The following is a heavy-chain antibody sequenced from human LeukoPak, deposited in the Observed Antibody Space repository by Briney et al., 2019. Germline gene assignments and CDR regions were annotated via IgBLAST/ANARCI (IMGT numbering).Heavy chain of an antibody. Sequence: GRSLRLSCAASGFTFDDYAMPWVRQAPGKGLEWVSGISWNSGSIGYADSVKGRFTISRDNAKNSLYLQMNSLRAEDMALYYCAKGPRGSGYHLAYWGQGTLVTVSS. CDR1: GFTFDDYA. J-gene: IGHJ4*02. D-gene: IGHD3-22*01. CDR2: ISWNSGSI. CDR3: AKGPRGSGYHLAY. V-gene: IGHV3-9*03.